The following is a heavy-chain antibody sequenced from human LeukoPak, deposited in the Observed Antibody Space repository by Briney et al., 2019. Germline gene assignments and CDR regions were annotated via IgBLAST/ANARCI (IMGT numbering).Heavy chain of an antibody. CDR1: GYTFTSYG. CDR2: ISAYNGNT. Sequence: ASVKVSCKASGYTFTSYGISWVRQAPGQGLEWMGWISAYNGNTNYAQKLQGRVTMTTDTSTSTAYMELRGLRSDDTAVYYCARGDYYDSSGYELGGYWGQGTLVTVSS. CDR3: ARGDYYDSSGYELGGY. J-gene: IGHJ4*02. D-gene: IGHD3-22*01. V-gene: IGHV1-18*01.